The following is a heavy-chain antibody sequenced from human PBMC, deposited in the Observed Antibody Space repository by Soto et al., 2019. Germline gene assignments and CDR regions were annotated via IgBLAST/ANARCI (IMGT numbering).Heavy chain of an antibody. CDR1: GGSISSGGYS. CDR3: AGGIAARPLGY. D-gene: IGHD6-6*01. Sequence: QLQLQESGSGLVKPSQTLSLTCAVSGGSISSGGYSWSWIRQPPGKGLEWIGYIYHSGSTYYNPSPKSRVTISVDRSKTQFSLKLSSVPAADTAVYYCAGGIAARPLGYWGQGTLVTVSS. V-gene: IGHV4-30-2*01. J-gene: IGHJ4*02. CDR2: IYHSGST.